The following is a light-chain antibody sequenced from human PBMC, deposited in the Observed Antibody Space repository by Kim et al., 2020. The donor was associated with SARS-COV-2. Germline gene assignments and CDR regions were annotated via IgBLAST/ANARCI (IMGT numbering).Light chain of an antibody. CDR2: GAS. J-gene: IGKJ4*01. CDR3: QQYGRSLT. CDR1: QSVRGNS. V-gene: IGKV3-20*01. Sequence: SLSPGERATLSCRASQSVRGNSLAWYQQKPGRAPRLLIYGASSRATGIPDRFSGSGSGTDFTLTISRLEPEDFAVYYCQQYGRSLTFGGGTKLEI.